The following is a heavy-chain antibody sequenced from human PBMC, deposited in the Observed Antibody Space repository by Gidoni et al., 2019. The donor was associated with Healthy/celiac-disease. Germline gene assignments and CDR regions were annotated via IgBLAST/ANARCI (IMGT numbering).Heavy chain of an antibody. CDR1: GFTFSSYA. V-gene: IGHV3-30-3*01. CDR3: AREKDCSSTSCYGGFGY. Sequence: QVQLVESGGGVVQPGRSLRLSCADAGFTFSSYAMHWVRQAPGKGLEWLAVISYDGSNKSYADSVKGRFTISRDNSKNTLYLQMNSLRAEDTAVYYCAREKDCSSTSCYGGFGYWGQGPLVTVSS. D-gene: IGHD2-2*01. J-gene: IGHJ4*02. CDR2: ISYDGSNK.